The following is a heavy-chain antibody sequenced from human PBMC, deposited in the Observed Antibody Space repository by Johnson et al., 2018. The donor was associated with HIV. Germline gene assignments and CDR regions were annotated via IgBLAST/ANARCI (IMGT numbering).Heavy chain of an antibody. CDR1: GFTFDDYG. V-gene: IGHV3-20*04. CDR3: TRGQGFTDSSGYYREVGAFDI. CDR2: ITWNGGSK. Sequence: VQLVESGGGVVRPGGSLRLSCAGSGFTFDDYGMNWVRQAPGKGLEWVAGITWNGGSKDYADSVKGRFTISRDNAQKSLYLQMNRLRAEDTDLYLCTRGQGFTDSSGYYREVGAFDIWGQGTMVTISS. D-gene: IGHD3-22*01. J-gene: IGHJ3*02.